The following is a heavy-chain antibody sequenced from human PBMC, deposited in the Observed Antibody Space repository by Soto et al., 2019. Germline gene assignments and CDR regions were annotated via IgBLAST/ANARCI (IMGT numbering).Heavy chain of an antibody. V-gene: IGHV3-23*04. CDR3: AKKSHYFDWSNYGMDV. Sequence: EVQLVESGGGVVQPGGSLRLSCAASGFTFSSYAMSWVRQAPGKGLEWVSAISGRGGSTYYADSVKGRFTISRDNSKNTMYREIYRLRAYDTAIYYCAKKSHYFDWSNYGMDVWGQGTTGTVSS. J-gene: IGHJ6*01. CDR2: ISGRGGST. CDR1: GFTFSSYA. D-gene: IGHD3-9*01.